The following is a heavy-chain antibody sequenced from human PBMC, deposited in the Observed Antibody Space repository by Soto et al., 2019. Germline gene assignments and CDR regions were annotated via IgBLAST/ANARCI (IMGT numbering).Heavy chain of an antibody. CDR2: IYFSGNT. Sequence: QVQLQHSVPGLVRPSATLSLTCTVSGASINSGGYYWSWIRQLPGKGLEWIGYIYFSGNTYYNPSLDCRVTISVGASQAQSVLKMSSVIAADTAVYYCVSCNAWGVIVASWGQGTLVTVS. J-gene: IGHJ5*02. CDR3: VSCNAWGVIVAS. V-gene: IGHV4-31*03. D-gene: IGHD3-16*02. CDR1: GASINSGGYY.